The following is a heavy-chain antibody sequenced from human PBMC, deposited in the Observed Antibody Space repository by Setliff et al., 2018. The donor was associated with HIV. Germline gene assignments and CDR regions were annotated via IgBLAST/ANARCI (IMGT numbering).Heavy chain of an antibody. D-gene: IGHD6-13*01. V-gene: IGHV3-30*07. CDR3: ATLPAAIVSSTYYFDY. J-gene: IGHJ4*02. CDR1: GFTFSRSA. Sequence: PGGSLRLSCAASGFTFSRSAVHWVRQAPGKGLEWVAVISNDGSNKFYADSVKGRFTISRDNTKNSLYLQMNSLRAEDTAVYYCATLPAAIVSSTYYFDYWGQGTLVTVSS. CDR2: ISNDGSNK.